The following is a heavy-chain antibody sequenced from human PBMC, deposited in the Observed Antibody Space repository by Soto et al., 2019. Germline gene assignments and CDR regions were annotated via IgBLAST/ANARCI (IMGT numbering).Heavy chain of an antibody. J-gene: IGHJ6*02. V-gene: IGHV4-30-4*01. CDR2: IFSSGTT. CDR3: ARVPSPFDYYYAMDV. D-gene: IGHD3-16*01. Sequence: SETLSLTCTVSGDSISSGNKYWSWIRQAPGKGLEWIGYIFSSGTTYYNPSLKSRLTMSLDTSQNQFSLRLASVTDADSAVYYCARVPSPFDYYYAMDVWGQGPTVTVSS. CDR1: GDSISSGNKY.